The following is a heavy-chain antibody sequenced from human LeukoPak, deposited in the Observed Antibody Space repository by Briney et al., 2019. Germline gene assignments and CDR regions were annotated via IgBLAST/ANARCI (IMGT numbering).Heavy chain of an antibody. CDR1: GGSITSGRYY. J-gene: IGHJ4*01. CDR3: ARDYYVGDPASYFEY. V-gene: IGHV4-31*03. D-gene: IGHD4-23*01. CDR2: IYYSGST. Sequence: SQTLSLTRTVSGGSITSGRYYWSWIRQHPGRGLEWIGCIYYSGSTYYNPSLKSRVTISVDKSKNQFSLKLSSVTAADTAVYYCARDYYVGDPASYFEYWGHGKPVTVSS.